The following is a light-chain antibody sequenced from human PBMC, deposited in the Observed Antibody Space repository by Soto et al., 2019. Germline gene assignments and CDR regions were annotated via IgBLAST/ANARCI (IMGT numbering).Light chain of an antibody. V-gene: IGKV3-20*01. J-gene: IGKJ1*01. CDR3: QQHRT. Sequence: EIVLTQSPGTLSLSPGERATLSCRASQSISSNYLAWYQQKPGQAPRLLIYGASTRATGIPDRFSGSGSGTEFTLTISRLEPEDFAVYFCQQHRTFGQGTKVDIK. CDR1: QSISSNY. CDR2: GAS.